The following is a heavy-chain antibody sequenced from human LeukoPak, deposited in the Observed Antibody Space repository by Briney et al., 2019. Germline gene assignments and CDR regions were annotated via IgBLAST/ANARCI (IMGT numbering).Heavy chain of an antibody. CDR1: GGSISSYY. V-gene: IGHV4-59*08. Sequence: SETLSLTCTVSGGSISSYYWSWIRQPPGKGLEWIGYIYYSGNTNYNPSFKGRVTISVDTSKNQFSLKLSSVTAADTAIYYCVRQPSATAFDIWGQGTMVTVSS. CDR3: VRQPSATAFDI. J-gene: IGHJ3*02. CDR2: IYYSGNT. D-gene: IGHD2-2*01.